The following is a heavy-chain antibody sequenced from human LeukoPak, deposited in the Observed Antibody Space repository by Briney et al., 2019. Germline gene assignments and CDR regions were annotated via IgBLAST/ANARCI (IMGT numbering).Heavy chain of an antibody. CDR2: ISSSSSYI. V-gene: IGHV3-21*01. CDR3: ARRGYYYDSSGYSTFDY. CDR1: GFTFSSYS. J-gene: IGHJ4*02. Sequence: PGGSLRLSCAASGFTFSSYSMNWVRQAPGKGLEWVSSISSSSSYIYYADSVKGRFTISRDNAKNSLYLQMNSLRAEDTAVYYCARRGYYYDSSGYSTFDYWGQGTLVTVSS. D-gene: IGHD3-22*01.